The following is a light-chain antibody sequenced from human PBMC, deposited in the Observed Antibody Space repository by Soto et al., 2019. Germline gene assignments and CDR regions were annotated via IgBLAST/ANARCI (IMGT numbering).Light chain of an antibody. V-gene: IGKV3-11*01. CDR1: QSVSSY. CDR3: QQRSSWPPYT. CDR2: DAS. Sequence: EIVLTQSPATLSLSPGERATLSCRASQSVSSYLAWYQQKPGQAPRLLIYDASNRATGIPARFSGSGFGTDFTLTISSLESGDFAAYYCQQRSSWPPYTFGQGTKLEIK. J-gene: IGKJ2*01.